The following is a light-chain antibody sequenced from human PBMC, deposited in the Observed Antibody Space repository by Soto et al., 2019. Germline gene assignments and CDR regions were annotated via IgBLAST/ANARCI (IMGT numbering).Light chain of an antibody. CDR2: KTD. CDR3: ATWDDSLSAWV. V-gene: IGLV1-47*01. CDR1: SSNIGSKY. J-gene: IGLJ3*02. Sequence: QSVLTQTPSASGTPGQRVTSPCSGSSSNIGSKYVYWYQQLPGTAPKLLIYKTDQRPSGVPDRFSGSKSGTSASLAISGLRSEDEADYHCATWDDSLSAWVFGGGTKLNVL.